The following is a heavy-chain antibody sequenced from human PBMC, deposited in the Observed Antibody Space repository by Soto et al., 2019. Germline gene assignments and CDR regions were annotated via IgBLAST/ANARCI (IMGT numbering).Heavy chain of an antibody. CDR3: GRDGSGGIIDS. J-gene: IGHJ3*01. CDR1: GYTFTGYG. V-gene: IGHV1-18*01. D-gene: IGHD2-15*01. CDR2: ISVFNGNT. Sequence: QAQLVQSGAEVKKPGASVKVSCKTSGYTFTGYGINWVRQAPGHGLEGMGWISVFNGNTKYGQNIQDRVIMTTDTSTSTAYMALRSRLSDDTAVYFCGRDGSGGIIDSWGQGTMLIVSS.